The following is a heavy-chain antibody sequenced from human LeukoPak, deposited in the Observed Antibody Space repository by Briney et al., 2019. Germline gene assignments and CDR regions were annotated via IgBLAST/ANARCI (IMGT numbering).Heavy chain of an antibody. Sequence: PGESLKISCKGSGYSFTSYWIGWVRQMPGKGLEWVGIIAPGDSDTRYSPSFQGQVTISVDKSISTAYLQWSSLKASDTAMYYCARHYVAPPGHESVYERDWFDPWGQGTLVTVSS. CDR2: IAPGDSDT. CDR1: GYSFTSYW. D-gene: IGHD3-16*01. V-gene: IGHV5-51*01. CDR3: ARHYVAPPGHESVYERDWFDP. J-gene: IGHJ5*02.